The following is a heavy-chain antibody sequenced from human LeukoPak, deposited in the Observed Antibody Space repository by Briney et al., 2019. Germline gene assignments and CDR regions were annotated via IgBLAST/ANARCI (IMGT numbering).Heavy chain of an antibody. Sequence: GGSLRLSCAASGFTFSSYGMHWVRQAPGKGLEWVAVIWYDGSNKYYADSVKGRFTISRDNSKNTLYLQMNSLRSEDTAVYYCARIYYDSSGYYNRYYYYYMDVWGKGTTVTVSS. V-gene: IGHV3-33*01. D-gene: IGHD3-22*01. CDR1: GFTFSSYG. J-gene: IGHJ6*03. CDR3: ARIYYDSSGYYNRYYYYYMDV. CDR2: IWYDGSNK.